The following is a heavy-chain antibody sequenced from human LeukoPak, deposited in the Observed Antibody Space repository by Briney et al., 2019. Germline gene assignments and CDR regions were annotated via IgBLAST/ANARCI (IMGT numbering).Heavy chain of an antibody. CDR3: AKSNGYGLVDI. CDR1: GYSISSGFY. V-gene: IGHV4-38-2*02. J-gene: IGHJ3*02. Sequence: SETLSLTCTVSGYSISSGFYWGWIRQPPGKGLEWIGNIFYSGGTYYSPSLTSRVTISLDTSRNQFSLRLNSVTAADTAVYYCAKSNGYGLVDIWGQGTMVTVSS. D-gene: IGHD3-10*01. CDR2: IFYSGGT.